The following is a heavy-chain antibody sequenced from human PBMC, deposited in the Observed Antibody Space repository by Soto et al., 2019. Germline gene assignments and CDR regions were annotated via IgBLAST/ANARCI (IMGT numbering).Heavy chain of an antibody. CDR3: ARVSDYGGYSDAFDI. V-gene: IGHV3-21*01. CDR1: GFPFSSYD. Sequence: VQLVESGGGLVKPGGSLRLSCAASGFPFSSYDMNWVRQAPGKGLEWVSSISGSGGSIFYAGSVKGRFTISRDNAKNSLYLQMSSLRAEDTAVYYCARVSDYGGYSDAFDIWGQGTVVTVSS. D-gene: IGHD4-17*01. J-gene: IGHJ3*02. CDR2: ISGSGGSI.